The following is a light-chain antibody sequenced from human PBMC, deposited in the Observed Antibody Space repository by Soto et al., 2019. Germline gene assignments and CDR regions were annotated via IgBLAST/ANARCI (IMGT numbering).Light chain of an antibody. CDR3: LQVYSFPRT. Sequence: DIQMTQSPSSVSASVGDRITITCRASQAIGGRLAWFQQKPGKAPQYLIQAASILQSGVPSRFSGSGSGTEFILTINSLQPEDFAAYFCLQVYSFPRTFGLGTKVEI. V-gene: IGKV1-12*01. CDR2: AAS. J-gene: IGKJ1*01. CDR1: QAIGGR.